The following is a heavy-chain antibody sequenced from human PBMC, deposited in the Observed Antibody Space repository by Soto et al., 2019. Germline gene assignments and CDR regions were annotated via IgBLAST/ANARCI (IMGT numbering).Heavy chain of an antibody. CDR2: IYYSGST. CDR1: GGSISSSSYY. CDR3: ARPGIAAAGTRLYYYYGMDV. D-gene: IGHD6-13*01. V-gene: IGHV4-39*01. J-gene: IGHJ6*02. Sequence: SETLSLTCTVSGGSISSSSYYWGWIRQPPGKGLEWIGSIYYSGSTYYNPSLKSRVTISVDTSKNQFSLKLSSVTAADTAVYYCARPGIAAAGTRLYYYYGMDVWGQGTTVT.